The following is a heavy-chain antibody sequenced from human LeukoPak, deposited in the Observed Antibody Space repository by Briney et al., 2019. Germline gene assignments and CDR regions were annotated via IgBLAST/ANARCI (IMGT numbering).Heavy chain of an antibody. CDR2: ITGSGGST. CDR1: EFTFSSFG. J-gene: IGHJ4*02. Sequence: GGSLRLSCAASEFTFSSFGTSWVRQAPGKGLEWVSAITGSGGSTYYADSVKGRFTISRDNSKNTLYLQMNSLRAEDTAVYYCATYYGSGSYPFDYWGQGTLVTVSS. V-gene: IGHV3-23*01. CDR3: ATYYGSGSYPFDY. D-gene: IGHD3-10*01.